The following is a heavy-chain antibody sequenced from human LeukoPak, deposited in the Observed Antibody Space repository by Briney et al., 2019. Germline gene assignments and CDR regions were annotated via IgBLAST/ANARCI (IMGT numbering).Heavy chain of an antibody. CDR3: AKVTNGDYGGIDY. Sequence: GGSLRLSCAASGFTFSSYAMSWVRQAPGKGLEWVSAISGSGGSTYYADSVKGRFTTSRDNSKNTLYLQMNSLRAEDTAVYYCAKVTNGDYGGIDYWGQGTLVTVSS. CDR1: GFTFSSYA. J-gene: IGHJ4*02. D-gene: IGHD4-17*01. V-gene: IGHV3-23*01. CDR2: ISGSGGST.